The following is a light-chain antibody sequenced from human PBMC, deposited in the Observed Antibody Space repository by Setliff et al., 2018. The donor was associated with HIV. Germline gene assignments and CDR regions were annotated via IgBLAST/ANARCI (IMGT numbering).Light chain of an antibody. V-gene: IGLV2-14*01. CDR3: GSCTSTSPCA. J-gene: IGLJ1*01. CDR1: GRDLGGFNC. CDR2: EVS. Sequence: QSVLVQPASVSGSSGQSVSIPCTGRGRDLGGFNCVSWCRQYPGKAPQLIIYEVSSRPSGISSRFSGSKSGNTASLTISGLQAEDEADYYCGSCTSTSPCAFGTGTKVTVL.